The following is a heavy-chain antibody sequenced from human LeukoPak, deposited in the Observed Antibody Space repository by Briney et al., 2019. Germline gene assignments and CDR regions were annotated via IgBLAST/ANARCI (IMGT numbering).Heavy chain of an antibody. CDR3: AREDASSYDY. CDR1: GLTFSSYS. CDR2: ISSSSSYI. V-gene: IGHV3-21*01. J-gene: IGHJ4*02. Sequence: GGSLRLSCAASGLTFSSYSMNLVRQAPGKGPEWVSSISSSSSYIYYADSVKGRFTISRDNAKNSLFLHMISLRAEDTAVYYCAREDASSYDYWGQGTLVTVSS. D-gene: IGHD2-2*01.